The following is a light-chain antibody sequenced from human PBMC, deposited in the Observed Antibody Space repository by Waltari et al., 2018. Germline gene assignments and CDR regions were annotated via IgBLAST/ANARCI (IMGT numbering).Light chain of an antibody. CDR3: QQYGSSPVT. CDR1: QSVSSSF. J-gene: IGKJ2*01. Sequence: EIVLTQSPGTLSLSPGERAPLSCRASQSVSSSFLAWYQQKPGQAPRLLISVASRRATGIPDRFSGSGSGTDFTLTISRLEPEDFAVYYCQQYGSSPVTFGQGTKLEIK. V-gene: IGKV3-20*01. CDR2: VAS.